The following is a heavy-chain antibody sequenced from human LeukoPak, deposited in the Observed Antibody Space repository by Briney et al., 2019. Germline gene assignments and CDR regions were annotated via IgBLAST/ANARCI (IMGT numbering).Heavy chain of an antibody. V-gene: IGHV3-21*01. J-gene: IGHJ4*02. CDR2: ISSGSSYI. D-gene: IGHD2-15*01. Sequence: GGSLRLSCAASGFTFSSYSMNWVRQAPGKGLEWVSSISSGSSYIDYADSVKGRFAISRDNARNSLFLQMNNLRAEDTAVYYCARSFSIDDYWGQGTLVTVSS. CDR3: ARSFSIDDY. CDR1: GFTFSSYS.